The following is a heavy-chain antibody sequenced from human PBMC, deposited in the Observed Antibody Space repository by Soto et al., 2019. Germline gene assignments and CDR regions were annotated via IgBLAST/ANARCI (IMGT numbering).Heavy chain of an antibody. CDR3: TTSNYPWGFADY. D-gene: IGHD1-7*01. V-gene: IGHV3-15*07. Sequence: GGSLRLSCAASGFTFSSYAMNWVRQAPGKGLEWVGRIKSKADGGTTDYAAPVKGRFTISRDDSKNTLYLQMNSLKTEDTAVYYCTTSNYPWGFADYWGQGTLVTVSS. CDR1: GFTFSSYA. CDR2: IKSKADGGTT. J-gene: IGHJ4*02.